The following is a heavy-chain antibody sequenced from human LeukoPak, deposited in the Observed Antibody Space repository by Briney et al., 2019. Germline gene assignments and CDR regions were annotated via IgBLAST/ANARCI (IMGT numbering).Heavy chain of an antibody. CDR1: GYNFIDYF. CDR3: ARTYYDFWSGYDY. CDR2: INPKSGAT. Sequence: ASVKVSCKAAGYNFIDYFLYWVRQAPGQGLEWMGWINPKSGATKYSQKFQGRVTMTRNTSISTVYMGLSRLTSDDTAVYYCARTYYDFWSGYDYWGQGTLVTVSS. D-gene: IGHD3-3*01. V-gene: IGHV1-2*02. J-gene: IGHJ4*02.